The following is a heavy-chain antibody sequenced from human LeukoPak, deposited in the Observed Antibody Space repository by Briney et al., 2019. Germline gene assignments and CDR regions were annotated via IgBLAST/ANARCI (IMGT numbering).Heavy chain of an antibody. Sequence: PSETLSLTCTVSGGSIISYYGSWIRQPAGKGLEWIGRIYTSGSTNYNPSLKSRVTISVDKSKNQFSLKLSSVTAADTAVYYCAREEFIVVLPAAMPRWFDHWGQGTLVTVSS. CDR3: AREEFIVVLPAAMPRWFDH. CDR1: GGSIISYY. CDR2: IYTSGST. D-gene: IGHD2-2*01. J-gene: IGHJ5*02. V-gene: IGHV4-4*07.